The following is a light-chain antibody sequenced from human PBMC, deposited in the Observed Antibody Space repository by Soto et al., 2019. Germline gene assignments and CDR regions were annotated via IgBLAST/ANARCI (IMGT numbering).Light chain of an antibody. V-gene: IGLV1-44*01. Sequence: QAVVTQPPSASGTPGQGATSSCSGSNSNIGTNTVNWYQQLPGTAPNALTHTNNQQPSGVHDRFSGSKSGTSASLAISGLQAADEAHYYCAAWDDSRNALVFGGGTTLTVL. J-gene: IGLJ2*01. CDR1: NSNIGTNT. CDR2: TNN. CDR3: AAWDDSRNALV.